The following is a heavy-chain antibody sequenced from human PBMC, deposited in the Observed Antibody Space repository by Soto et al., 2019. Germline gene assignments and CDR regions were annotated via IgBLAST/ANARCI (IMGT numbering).Heavy chain of an antibody. J-gene: IGHJ4*02. V-gene: IGHV6-1*01. D-gene: IGHD5-18*01. CDR3: ARDRTAMYYFDY. CDR2: TYYRSKWYN. Sequence: PSQPFSLTCVISGDSVSSNSAAWNWIRQSPSRGLEWLGRTYYRSKWYNDYAVSVKSRITINPDTSKNQFSLQLNSVTPEDTAVYYCARDRTAMYYFDYWGKGTLVTVPS. CDR1: GDSVSSNSAA.